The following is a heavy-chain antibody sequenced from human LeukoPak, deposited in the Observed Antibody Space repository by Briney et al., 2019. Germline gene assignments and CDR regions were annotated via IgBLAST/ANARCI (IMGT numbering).Heavy chain of an antibody. CDR2: IYPGDSDT. Sequence: GESLKISCKGSGYSFTSYWIGWVRQMPGKGLEWMGIIYPGDSDTRYSPSFQGQVTISADKSISTAYLQWSSLKASDTAMYYCANSYSSSWEPYYFDYWGQGTLVTVSS. D-gene: IGHD6-13*01. J-gene: IGHJ4*02. CDR1: GYSFTSYW. V-gene: IGHV5-51*01. CDR3: ANSYSSSWEPYYFDY.